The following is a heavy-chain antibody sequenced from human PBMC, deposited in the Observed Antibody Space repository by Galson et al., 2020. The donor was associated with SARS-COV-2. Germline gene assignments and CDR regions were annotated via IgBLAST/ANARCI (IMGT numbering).Heavy chain of an antibody. Sequence: TLSLTFTVSGGSISSGGYYWSWIRQHPGKGLEWIGYIYYSGSTYYNPSLKSRVTISVDTSKNQFSLKLSSVTAADTAVYYCARAKWLRGLLDYWGQGTLVTVSS. CDR2: IYYSGST. CDR1: GGSISSGGYY. D-gene: IGHD6-19*01. CDR3: ARAKWLRGLLDY. V-gene: IGHV4-31*03. J-gene: IGHJ4*02.